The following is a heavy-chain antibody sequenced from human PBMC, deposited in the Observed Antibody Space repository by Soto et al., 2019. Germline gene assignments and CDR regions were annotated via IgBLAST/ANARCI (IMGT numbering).Heavy chain of an antibody. J-gene: IGHJ4*02. CDR3: AKGSSSSRPYYFDY. Sequence: EVQLLESGGGLVQPGGSLRLSCAASGFTFNSCVMSWVRQAPGQGLEWVSAITGSGDDTYHADSVKGRLTISRDNSKNTLYLQMDSLRAEDTAVYYCAKGSSSSRPYYFDYWGRGTLVTVSS. CDR2: ITGSGDDT. CDR1: GFTFNSCV. V-gene: IGHV3-23*01. D-gene: IGHD6-13*01.